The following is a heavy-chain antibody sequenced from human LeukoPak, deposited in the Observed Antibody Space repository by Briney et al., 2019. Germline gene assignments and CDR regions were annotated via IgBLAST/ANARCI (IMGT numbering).Heavy chain of an antibody. D-gene: IGHD4-17*01. CDR1: GGSISSYY. V-gene: IGHV4-59*01. J-gene: IGHJ4*02. CDR2: IYYSGST. CDR3: AGDHGDPPGAFDY. Sequence: SETLSLTCTASGGSISSYYWSWIRQPPGKGLEWIGYIYYSGSTNYNPSLKSRVTISVDTSKNQFSLKLSSVTAADTAVYYCAGDHGDPPGAFDYWGQGTLVTVSS.